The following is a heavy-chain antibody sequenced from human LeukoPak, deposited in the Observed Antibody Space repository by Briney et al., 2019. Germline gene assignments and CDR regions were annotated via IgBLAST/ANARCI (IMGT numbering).Heavy chain of an antibody. J-gene: IGHJ4*02. CDR1: GFTFSSYW. V-gene: IGHV3-7*01. CDR3: ARDHSRDGYNF. CDR2: IKQDGGEK. Sequence: GGSLRLSCAASGFTFSSYWMTWVRQAPGKGLEWVANIKQDGGEKYYVDSVRGRFTISRDNARNSLYLQMNSLRAEDTAVYYCARDHSRDGYNFWGQGTLVTVSS. D-gene: IGHD5-24*01.